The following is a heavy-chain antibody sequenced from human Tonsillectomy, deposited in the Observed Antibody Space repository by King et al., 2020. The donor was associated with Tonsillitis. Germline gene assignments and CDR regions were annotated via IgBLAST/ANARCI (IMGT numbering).Heavy chain of an antibody. V-gene: IGHV3-33*08. D-gene: IGHD3-22*01. Sequence: VQLVESGGGVVQPGRSLRLSCAASGFTFSSYGMHWVRPAPGKGLEWVAVVWYDGSNKYYADSVKGRFTISRDNSKNTLYLQLNSLRAEDTAVYYCARSYYDRSGYYLGDYWGQGTLVTVSS. CDR2: VWYDGSNK. J-gene: IGHJ4*02. CDR3: ARSYYDRSGYYLGDY. CDR1: GFTFSSYG.